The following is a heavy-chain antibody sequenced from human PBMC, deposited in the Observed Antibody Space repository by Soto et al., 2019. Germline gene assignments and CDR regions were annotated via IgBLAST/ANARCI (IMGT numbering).Heavy chain of an antibody. J-gene: IGHJ4*01. CDR3: ARGSSTHRSGWYVYY. Sequence: WIGEINHSESTNYSPSLKSRVTISVDTSKNQFSLKLTSVTATDTAIYYCARGSSTHRSGWYVYYWGHGKLVTVSS. D-gene: IGHD6-19*01. V-gene: IGHV4-34*01. CDR2: INHSEST.